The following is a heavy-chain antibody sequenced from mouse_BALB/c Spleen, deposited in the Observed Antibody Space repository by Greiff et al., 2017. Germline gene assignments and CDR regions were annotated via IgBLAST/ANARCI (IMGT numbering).Heavy chain of an antibody. Sequence: VQLQQSGPSLVQPSQSLSITCTVSGFSLTSYGVHWVRQSPGKGLEWLGVIWRGGSTDYNAAFMSRLSITKDNSKSQVFFKMNSLQADDTAIYYCAKGGYLYYAMDYWGQGTSVTVSS. D-gene: IGHD3-1*01. CDR3: AKGGYLYYAMDY. CDR1: GFSLTSYG. V-gene: IGHV2-5-1*01. CDR2: IWRGGST. J-gene: IGHJ4*01.